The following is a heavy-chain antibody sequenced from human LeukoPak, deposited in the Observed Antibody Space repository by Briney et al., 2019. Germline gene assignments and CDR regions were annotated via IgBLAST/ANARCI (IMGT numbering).Heavy chain of an antibody. J-gene: IGHJ4*02. CDR3: AKDRYGDYAYYFDY. V-gene: IGHV3-30*02. D-gene: IGHD4-17*01. Sequence: SGGSLRLSCATSGFTFSSCGMHWVRQAPGKGLEWVTFIRYDGTNKYYADSVKGRFTISRDNSKNTLYLQMNSLRVEDTAVYYCAKDRYGDYAYYFDYWGQGTLVTVSS. CDR1: GFTFSSCG. CDR2: IRYDGTNK.